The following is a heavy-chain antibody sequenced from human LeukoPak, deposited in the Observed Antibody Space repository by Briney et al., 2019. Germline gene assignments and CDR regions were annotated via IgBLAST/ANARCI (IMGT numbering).Heavy chain of an antibody. V-gene: IGHV3-23*01. CDR3: ARDKYDSGGSHPYFDY. CDR1: GFAFSSYA. J-gene: IGHJ4*02. CDR2: VGGRGDDT. Sequence: TGGSLRLSCAASGFAFSSYAMSWVRQAPGKGLEWGSAVGGRGDDTVYADSMQGRFTISRDNSKNTLYLQMNSLRVEDTAIYFCARDKYDSGGSHPYFDYWGQGTLVTVST. D-gene: IGHD3-22*01.